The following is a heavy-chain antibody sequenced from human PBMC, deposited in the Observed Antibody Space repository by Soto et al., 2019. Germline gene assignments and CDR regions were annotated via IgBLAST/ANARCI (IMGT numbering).Heavy chain of an antibody. CDR1: GFTFSSYS. J-gene: IGHJ3*02. V-gene: IGHV3-21*01. Sequence: GGSLRLSCAASGFTFSSYSMNWVRQAPGKGLEWVSSISSSSSYIYYADSVKGRFTISRDNAKNSLYLQMNSLRAEDTAVYYCARDRDEGLDYDILTGPQHDALDIWGQGTMVTVSS. D-gene: IGHD3-9*01. CDR3: ARDRDEGLDYDILTGPQHDALDI. CDR2: ISSSSSYI.